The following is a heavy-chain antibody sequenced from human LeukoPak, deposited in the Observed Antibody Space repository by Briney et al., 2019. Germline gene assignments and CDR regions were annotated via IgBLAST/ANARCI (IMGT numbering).Heavy chain of an antibody. V-gene: IGHV3-7*04. CDR2: IRQDGSDK. D-gene: IGHD6-13*01. CDR1: GFTFSSYW. J-gene: IGHJ4*02. Sequence: GGSLRLSCAASGFTFSSYWMSWIRQAPGKALEWVANIRQDGSDKYYVDSVKGRFTISRDNAQNSLYLQMNSLRAEDTAVYYCARGLAAAGTRGPYWGQGTLVTVSS. CDR3: ARGLAAAGTRGPY.